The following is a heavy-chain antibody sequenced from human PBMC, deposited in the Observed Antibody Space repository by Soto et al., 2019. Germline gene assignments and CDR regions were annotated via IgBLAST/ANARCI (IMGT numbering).Heavy chain of an antibody. J-gene: IGHJ4*02. CDR3: ARDDGAAVAGDFDY. CDR1: GFTVSSNY. Sequence: GGSLRLSCAASGFTVSSNYMSWVRQAPGKGLEWVSVIYSGGSTYYADSVKGRFTISRDNSKNTLYLQMNSLRAEDTAVYYCARDDGAAVAGDFDYWGQGTLVTVSS. D-gene: IGHD6-19*01. V-gene: IGHV3-53*01. CDR2: IYSGGST.